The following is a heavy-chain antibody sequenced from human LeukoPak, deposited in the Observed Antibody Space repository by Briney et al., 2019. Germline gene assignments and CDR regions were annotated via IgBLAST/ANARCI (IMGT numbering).Heavy chain of an antibody. J-gene: IGHJ4*02. Sequence: GGSLRLSCAASGFTFSSYGMSWVRQAPGKGLEWVSAISGSGGSTYYADSVKGRFTISRDNSKNMLYLQMNSLRAEDTAVYYCAKDHGRDYYGSGRYDYWGQGTLVTVSS. V-gene: IGHV3-23*01. CDR2: ISGSGGST. CDR1: GFTFSSYG. D-gene: IGHD3-10*01. CDR3: AKDHGRDYYGSGRYDY.